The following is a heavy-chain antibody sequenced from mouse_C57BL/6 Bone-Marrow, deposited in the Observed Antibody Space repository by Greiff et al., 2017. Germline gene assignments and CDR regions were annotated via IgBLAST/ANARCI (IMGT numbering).Heavy chain of an antibody. V-gene: IGHV1-15*01. CDR2: IDPETGGT. CDR1: GYTFTDYE. J-gene: IGHJ2*01. D-gene: IGHD1-1*01. Sequence: VQLQQSGAELVRPGASVTLSCKASGYTFTDYEMHWVKQTPVHGLEWIGAIDPETGGTAYNQKFKGKAILTADNSSSTAYMELRSLTSEDSAVYYCTRRGPTVVAVDYWGRGTTLTVSS. CDR3: TRRGPTVVAVDY.